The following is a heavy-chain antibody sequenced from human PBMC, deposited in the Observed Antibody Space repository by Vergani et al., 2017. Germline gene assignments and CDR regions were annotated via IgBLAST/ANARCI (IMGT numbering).Heavy chain of an antibody. CDR2: IYYSGST. Sequence: QVQLQESGPGLVKPSETLSLTCTVSGGSISSYYWSWIRQPPGKGLEWIGYIYYSGSTNYNPSLKSRVTISVDTSKNQFSLKLSSVTAADTAVYYCARGAVAGDNFDYWGQGTLVTVSS. CDR1: GGSISSYY. CDR3: ARGAVAGDNFDY. V-gene: IGHV4-59*01. D-gene: IGHD6-19*01. J-gene: IGHJ4*02.